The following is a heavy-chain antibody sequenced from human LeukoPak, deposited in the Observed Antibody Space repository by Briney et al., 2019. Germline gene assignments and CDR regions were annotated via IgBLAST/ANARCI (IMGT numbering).Heavy chain of an antibody. CDR3: ARDMTTVTTQSTFDY. V-gene: IGHV1-69*13. D-gene: IGHD4-11*01. CDR2: IIPIFGTA. CDR1: GGTFSSYA. Sequence: ASVKVSCKASGGTFSSYAISWVRQAPGQGLEWMGGIIPIFGTANYAQKFQGRVTITADESTSTAYMELSSLRSEDTAVYYCARDMTTVTTQSTFDYWGQGTLVTVSS. J-gene: IGHJ4*02.